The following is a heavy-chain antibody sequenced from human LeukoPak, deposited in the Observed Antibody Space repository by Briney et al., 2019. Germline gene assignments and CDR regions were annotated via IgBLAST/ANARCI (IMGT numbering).Heavy chain of an antibody. CDR1: GYTFTIYY. D-gene: IGHD5-12*01. Sequence: ASVRVSCKASGYTFTIYYMHWVRQAPGQGGEGMGIINPSGGSTSYAQKFQGRVTMTSDTSTSTVYMEVSSLRSEDTAVYYCARDSGYDLRVLDYYGMDVWGQGTTVTVSS. CDR3: ARDSGYDLRVLDYYGMDV. V-gene: IGHV1-46*01. CDR2: INPSGGST. J-gene: IGHJ6*02.